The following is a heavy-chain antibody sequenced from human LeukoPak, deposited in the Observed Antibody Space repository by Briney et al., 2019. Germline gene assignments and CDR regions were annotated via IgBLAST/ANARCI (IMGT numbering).Heavy chain of an antibody. CDR3: ASLVVPAATSALYYYYGMDV. CDR2: ISGSGDNT. D-gene: IGHD2-2*01. V-gene: IGHV3-23*01. CDR1: GFTFSSYA. Sequence: GGSLRLSCAASGFTFSSYAMSWVRQAPGKGLEWVSGISGSGDNTYYADSVKGRFTISRDNAKNSLYLQMNSLRAEDTAVYYCASLVVPAATSALYYYYGMDVWGQGTTVTVSS. J-gene: IGHJ6*02.